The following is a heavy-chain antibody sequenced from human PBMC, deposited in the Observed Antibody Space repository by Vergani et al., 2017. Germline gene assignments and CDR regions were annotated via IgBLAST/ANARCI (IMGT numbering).Heavy chain of an antibody. J-gene: IGHJ5*02. D-gene: IGHD4-23*01. CDR2: TWYDGNNK. Sequence: QVQLVESGGGVVQPGRSLRLSCAASGFTFNQYGMHWVRQAPGKGLEWVAVTWYDGNNKYYADSVKGRFTISRDTSKNTLYLQMNSLRAEDTAVYYCAKDLPSGTYGGDWLAPWGQGTLVTVSS. CDR1: GFTFNQYG. V-gene: IGHV3-33*06. CDR3: AKDLPSGTYGGDWLAP.